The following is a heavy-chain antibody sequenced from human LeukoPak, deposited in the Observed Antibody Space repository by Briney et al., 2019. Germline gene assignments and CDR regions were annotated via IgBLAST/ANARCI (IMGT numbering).Heavy chain of an antibody. CDR3: ARSSYGAGSKPYWVDY. CDR2: YSGST. Sequence: SETLSLTCTVSGGCISSSSYYWAWIRQPPGKGLEYIGSYSGSTYYNPSLKSRVTISVDTSKKQFSLKLSSVTAADTAVYYCARSSYGAGSKPYWVDYWGQGTLVTVSS. D-gene: IGHD3-10*01. V-gene: IGHV4-39*01. J-gene: IGHJ4*02. CDR1: GGCISSSSYY.